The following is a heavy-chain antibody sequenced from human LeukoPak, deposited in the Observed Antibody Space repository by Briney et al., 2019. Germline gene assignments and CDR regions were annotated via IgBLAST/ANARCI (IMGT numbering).Heavy chain of an antibody. CDR2: IYTSGST. CDR1: GGSISSGSYY. V-gene: IGHV4-61*02. D-gene: IGHD3-9*01. Sequence: SQTLCLTCTVSGGSISSGSYYRSWIRQPAGKGLEWIGRIYTSGSTNYNPSLKSRVTISVDTSKNQFSLKLSSVTAADTAVYYCARVGVNYDILTGYYPYYFDYWGQGTLVTVSS. J-gene: IGHJ4*02. CDR3: ARVGVNYDILTGYYPYYFDY.